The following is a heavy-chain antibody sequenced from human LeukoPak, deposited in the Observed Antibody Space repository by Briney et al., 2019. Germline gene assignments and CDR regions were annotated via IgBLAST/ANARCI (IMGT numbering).Heavy chain of an antibody. CDR2: ISYDGSDK. Sequence: GGSLRLSCAASGFTFSSYAMSWVRQAPGKGLEWVTVISYDGSDKYYADSVKGRFTISRDNSKNTLYLQMNSLRAEDTAVYYCAKDYYDSGEYYYGMDVWGQGTTVTVSS. V-gene: IGHV3-30*18. D-gene: IGHD3-22*01. J-gene: IGHJ6*02. CDR3: AKDYYDSGEYYYGMDV. CDR1: GFTFSSYA.